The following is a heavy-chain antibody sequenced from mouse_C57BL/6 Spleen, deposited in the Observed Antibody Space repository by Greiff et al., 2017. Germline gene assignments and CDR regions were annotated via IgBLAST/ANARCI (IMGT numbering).Heavy chain of an antibody. CDR1: GYTFTDYE. J-gene: IGHJ3*01. CDR3: TNHYA. Sequence: QVQLKQSGAELVRPGASVTLSCKASGYTFTDYEMHWVKQTPVHGLEWIGAIDPETGGTAYNQKFKGKAILTADKSSSTDYMELRSLTSEDSAVYYCTNHYAWGQGTLVTVSA. CDR2: IDPETGGT. V-gene: IGHV1-15*01. D-gene: IGHD1-2*01.